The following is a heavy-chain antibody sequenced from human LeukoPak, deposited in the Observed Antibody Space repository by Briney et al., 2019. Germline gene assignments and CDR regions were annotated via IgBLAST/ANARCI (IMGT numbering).Heavy chain of an antibody. D-gene: IGHD3-10*01. V-gene: IGHV3-33*01. CDR1: GFTFNSYG. J-gene: IGHJ6*02. CDR3: ARNPVLVRGYYYYYGMDV. Sequence: PGGPVRLFYAACGFTFNSYGMHCLPQRPGKGLEGGAVIWYDGSNKYYTDSVKGRFTISRDNSKDTLYLQMNSLRAEDTAVYYCARNPVLVRGYYYYYGMDVWGQGTTVTVSS. CDR2: IWYDGSNK.